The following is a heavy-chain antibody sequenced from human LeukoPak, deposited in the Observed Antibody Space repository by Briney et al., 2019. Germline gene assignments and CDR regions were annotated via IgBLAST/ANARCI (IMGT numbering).Heavy chain of an antibody. V-gene: IGHV1-8*01. CDR1: GYTFTSYD. Sequence: ASVTVSCKASGYTFTSYDINWVRQATGQGLEWMGWMNPNSGNTGYAQKFQGRVTMTRNTSISTAYMELSSLRSEDTAVYYCARGDYVLYYYYYYGMDVWGQGTTVTVSS. CDR3: ARGDYVLYYYYYYGMDV. D-gene: IGHD3-16*01. J-gene: IGHJ6*02. CDR2: MNPNSGNT.